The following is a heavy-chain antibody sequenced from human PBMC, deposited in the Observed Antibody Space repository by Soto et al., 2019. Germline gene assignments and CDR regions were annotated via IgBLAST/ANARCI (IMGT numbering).Heavy chain of an antibody. Sequence: QVQLVQSGAEEKKPGASVKVSCKASGYTFTGYAMHWVRQAPGQRLEWMGWINAGNGNTKYSQKFQGRVTITRDQSASTAYMELSSLRSEDTAVYYCARAVAVTADFDYWGQGTLVTVSS. D-gene: IGHD2-21*02. CDR3: ARAVAVTADFDY. V-gene: IGHV1-3*05. CDR1: GYTFTGYA. J-gene: IGHJ4*02. CDR2: INAGNGNT.